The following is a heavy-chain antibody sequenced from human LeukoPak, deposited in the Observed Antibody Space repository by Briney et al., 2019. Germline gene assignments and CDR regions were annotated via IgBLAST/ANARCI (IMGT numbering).Heavy chain of an antibody. V-gene: IGHV3-53*01. CDR3: AGSSLVVAAPNYFDY. D-gene: IGHD2-15*01. CDR1: GFTVSSNY. CDR2: IYSGGST. J-gene: IGHJ4*02. Sequence: GGSLRLSCAASGFTVSSNYMSWVRQAPGKGLEWVSVIYSGGSTYYADSVKGWFTISRDNSKNTLYLQMNSLRAEDTAVYYCAGSSLVVAAPNYFDYWGQGTLVTVSS.